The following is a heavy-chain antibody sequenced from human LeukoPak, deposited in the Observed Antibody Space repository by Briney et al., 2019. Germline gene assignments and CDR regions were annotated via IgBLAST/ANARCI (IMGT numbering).Heavy chain of an antibody. D-gene: IGHD1-14*01. J-gene: IGHJ4*02. CDR2: IGGDGIA. CDR1: GFTFTDHP. V-gene: IGHV3-48*01. CDR3: ARRPGN. Sequence: GGSLRLSCVASGFTFTDHPMNWVRQAPGKGLEWISYIGGDGIAFYADSVKGRFTISRDSSKNTLFLQMNDLTVEDTARYYCARRPGNWGQGILVTVSS.